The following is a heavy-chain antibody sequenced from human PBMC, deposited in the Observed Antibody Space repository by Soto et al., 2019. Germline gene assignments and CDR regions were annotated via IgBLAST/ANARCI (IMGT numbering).Heavy chain of an antibody. J-gene: IGHJ4*02. D-gene: IGHD4-17*01. Sequence: GGSLRLSCAASGFTCSSYSMSWARPAPGKGVEWVSSISSRRSNIYNADSVKGRFTISRDNAKNSLYLQMTSLRAEDTAVYYCARDAYDYFDYWGQGALVTVSS. V-gene: IGHV3-21*01. CDR1: GFTCSSYS. CDR2: ISSRRSNI. CDR3: ARDAYDYFDY.